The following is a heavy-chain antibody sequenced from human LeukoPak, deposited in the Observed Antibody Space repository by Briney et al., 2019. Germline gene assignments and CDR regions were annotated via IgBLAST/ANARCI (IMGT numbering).Heavy chain of an antibody. Sequence: GGSLRLSCAASGFTFSNAWMSWVRQAPGKGLEWVGCIKSKTDGGTTDYAAPVKGRLTISRDDSKNTLYLQMNSLKTENTAVYYCTTIPFGGVIVPNDYWGQGTLVTVSS. CDR3: TTIPFGGVIVPNDY. V-gene: IGHV3-15*01. D-gene: IGHD3-16*02. CDR2: IKSKTDGGTT. CDR1: GFTFSNAW. J-gene: IGHJ4*02.